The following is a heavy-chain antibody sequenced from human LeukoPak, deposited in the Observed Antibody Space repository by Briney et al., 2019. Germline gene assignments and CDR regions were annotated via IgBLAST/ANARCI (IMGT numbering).Heavy chain of an antibody. CDR1: GYSFTSYW. J-gene: IGHJ4*02. V-gene: IGHV5-10-1*01. CDR3: ARYTTGAFDY. Sequence: GESLRISGLGSGYSFTSYWITWAGHLPGKGREWMGRIGPSDSYTNYSPCLQGHVTISADKSISTAYLQWSSLKASDTAMYYCARYTTGAFDYWGQGTLVTVSS. D-gene: IGHD1-1*01. CDR2: IGPSDSYT.